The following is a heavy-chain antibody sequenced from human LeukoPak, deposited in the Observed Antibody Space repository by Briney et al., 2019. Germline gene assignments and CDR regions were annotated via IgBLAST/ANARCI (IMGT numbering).Heavy chain of an antibody. CDR3: ARGASGIGGIRFDP. CDR2: INTGGFTI. Sequence: GGSLRLSCAASGFTFCSFEMNCVPQAPGKGREWVSYINTGGFTINYADSVKRRFTISRDNAKNSLYLQMNSLRAEDTAVYYCARGASGIGGIRFDPWGQGTLVTVSS. V-gene: IGHV3-48*03. CDR1: GFTFCSFE. J-gene: IGHJ5*02. D-gene: IGHD3-10*01.